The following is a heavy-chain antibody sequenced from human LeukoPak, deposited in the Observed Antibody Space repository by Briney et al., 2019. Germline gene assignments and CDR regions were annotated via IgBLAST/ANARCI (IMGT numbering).Heavy chain of an antibody. CDR1: GGSFSGYY. Sequence: PSETLSLTCAVYGGSFSGYYWSWIRQPPGKGLEWIGEINHSGSTNYNPSLKSRVTISVDTSKNQFSLKLSSVTAADTAVYYCARERYYGSGRKTWGNYMDVWGKGTTVTVSS. CDR2: INHSGST. V-gene: IGHV4-34*01. CDR3: ARERYYGSGRKTWGNYMDV. J-gene: IGHJ6*03. D-gene: IGHD3-10*01.